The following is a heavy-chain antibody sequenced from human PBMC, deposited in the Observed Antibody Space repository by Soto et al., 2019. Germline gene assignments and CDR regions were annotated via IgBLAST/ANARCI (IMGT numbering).Heavy chain of an antibody. Sequence: GGSLRLSCAASGFTFYSSAMSWVRQAPGKGLEWVSAISTTGGNTLYADSVKGRFTISRDNSKNTLYLQMNSPRAEDTAIYYCAKPSGGSYPESRVFDSWGQGTRVTVSS. CDR3: AKPSGGSYPESRVFDS. CDR2: ISTTGGNT. CDR1: GFTFYSSA. V-gene: IGHV3-23*01. J-gene: IGHJ4*02. D-gene: IGHD1-26*01.